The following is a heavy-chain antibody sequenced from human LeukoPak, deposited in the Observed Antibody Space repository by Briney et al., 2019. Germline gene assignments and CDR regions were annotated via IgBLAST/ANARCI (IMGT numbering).Heavy chain of an antibody. CDR3: ARLTTRRFDP. Sequence: SETLSLTCTVSGGSISSGDYYWSWIRQPPGKGLEWIGYIYYSGSTNYNPSLKSRVTISVDTSKNQFSLKLSSVTAADTAVYYCARLTTRRFDPWGQGTLVTVSS. CDR2: IYYSGST. V-gene: IGHV4-61*08. CDR1: GGSISSGDYY. D-gene: IGHD4-11*01. J-gene: IGHJ5*02.